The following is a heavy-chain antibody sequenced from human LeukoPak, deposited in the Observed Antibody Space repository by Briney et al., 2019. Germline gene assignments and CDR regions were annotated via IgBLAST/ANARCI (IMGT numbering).Heavy chain of an antibody. D-gene: IGHD3-16*01. CDR1: GYTFTSYG. Sequence: ASVKVSCKASGYTFTSYGISWVRQAPGQGLEWMGWISAYNGNTNYAQKFQGRVTMTRDTSISTAYMELSRLRSDDTAVYYCAREGGDYYYYYMDVWGKGTTVTVSS. CDR2: ISAYNGNT. V-gene: IGHV1-18*01. CDR3: AREGGDYYYYYMDV. J-gene: IGHJ6*03.